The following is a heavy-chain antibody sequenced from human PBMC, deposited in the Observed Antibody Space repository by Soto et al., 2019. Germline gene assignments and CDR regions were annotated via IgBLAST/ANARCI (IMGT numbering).Heavy chain of an antibody. CDR1: GYSFTSYW. J-gene: IGHJ6*02. CDR2: IDPSDSYT. V-gene: IGHV5-10-1*01. D-gene: IGHD3-3*01. CDR3: ARHPKNYDFWSGSSANYYYYGMDV. Sequence: PVESLKISCKGSGYSFTSYWISWVRQMPGKGLEWIGRIDPSDSYTNYSPSFQGHVTISADKSISTAYLQWSSLKASDTAMYYCARHPKNYDFWSGSSANYYYYGMDVWGQGTTVTVSS.